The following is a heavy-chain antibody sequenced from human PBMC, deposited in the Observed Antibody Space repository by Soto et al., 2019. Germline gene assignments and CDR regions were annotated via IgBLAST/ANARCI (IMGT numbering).Heavy chain of an antibody. D-gene: IGHD1-26*01. CDR1: GFTFSIYW. CDR3: ARREATDGVFDF. J-gene: IGHJ4*02. Sequence: QSGGSLRLSCAASGFTFSIYWMHWVRQAPGKGLVWVSRINGDGSATNYADSVKGRFTISRDNAKNTLHLQMNSLRAEDTALYYCARREATDGVFDFWGQGTLVTVSS. V-gene: IGHV3-74*01. CDR2: INGDGSAT.